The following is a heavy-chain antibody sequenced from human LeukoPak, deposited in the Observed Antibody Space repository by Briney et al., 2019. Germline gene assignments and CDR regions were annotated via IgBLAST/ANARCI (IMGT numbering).Heavy chain of an antibody. CDR2: IYTSGST. D-gene: IGHD1-26*01. J-gene: IGHJ6*03. Sequence: SETLSLTCTVSGGSISSGSYYWSWIRQPAGKGLEWIGRIYTSGSTNYNPSLKSRVTISVDTSKNQFPLKLSSVTAADTAVYYCARGLKWELLRGPGYYYYYMDVWGKGTTVTVSS. CDR3: ARGLKWELLRGPGYYYYYMDV. V-gene: IGHV4-61*02. CDR1: GGSISSGSYY.